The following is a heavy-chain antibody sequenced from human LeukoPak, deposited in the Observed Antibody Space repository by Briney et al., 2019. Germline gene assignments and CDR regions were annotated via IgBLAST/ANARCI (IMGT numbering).Heavy chain of an antibody. CDR3: ARRVDCSGGSCFSWFDP. J-gene: IGHJ5*02. D-gene: IGHD2-15*01. V-gene: IGHV4-59*08. CDR1: GGSISSYY. Sequence: SETLSLTCTVSGGSISSYYWSWIRQPPGKGLEWIGYIYYSGSTNYNPSLKSRVTISVDTSKNQFSLKLSSVTAADTAVYYCARRVDCSGGSCFSWFDPWGQGTLVTVSS. CDR2: IYYSGST.